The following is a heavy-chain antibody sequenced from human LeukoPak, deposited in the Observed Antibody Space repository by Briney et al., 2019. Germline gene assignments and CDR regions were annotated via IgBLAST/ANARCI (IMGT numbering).Heavy chain of an antibody. CDR3: TALDALDI. V-gene: IGHV3-49*03. Sequence: PGGSLRLSCTASGFTFGDYAITWFRQAPGKGLEWVGFIRSKAYGGTTGYAASVKVRFTISRDDSKSIAYLQMNSLKTEDTAVYYCTALDALDIWGQGTMVTVSS. J-gene: IGHJ3*02. CDR1: GFTFGDYA. CDR2: IRSKAYGGTT.